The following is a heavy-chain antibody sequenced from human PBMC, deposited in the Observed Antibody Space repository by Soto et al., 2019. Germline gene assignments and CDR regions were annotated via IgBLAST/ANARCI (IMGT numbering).Heavy chain of an antibody. CDR3: ATLPLGSVVVAASSQGYYYGMDV. CDR1: GYSFTSYW. CDR2: IDPSDSYT. V-gene: IGHV5-10-1*01. Sequence: GESLKISCKGSGYSFTSYWISWVRQMPGKGLEWMGRIDPSDSYTNYSPSLQGHVTISADKSISTAYLQWSSLKASDTAMYYCATLPLGSVVVAASSQGYYYGMDVWGQGTTVTVSS. D-gene: IGHD2-15*01. J-gene: IGHJ6*02.